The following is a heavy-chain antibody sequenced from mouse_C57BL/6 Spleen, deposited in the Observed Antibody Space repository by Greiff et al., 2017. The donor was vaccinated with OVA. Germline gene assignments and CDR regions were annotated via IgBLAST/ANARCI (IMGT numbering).Heavy chain of an antibody. D-gene: IGHD2-3*01. J-gene: IGHJ2*01. V-gene: IGHV1-76*01. Sequence: QVQLKQSGAELVRPGASVKLSCKASGYTFTDYYINWVKQRPGQGLEWIARIYPGSGNTYYNEKFKGKATLTAEKSSSTAYMQLSSLTSEDSAVYFCARDGYYPPFDYWGQGTTLTVSS. CDR3: ARDGYYPPFDY. CDR2: IYPGSGNT. CDR1: GYTFTDYY.